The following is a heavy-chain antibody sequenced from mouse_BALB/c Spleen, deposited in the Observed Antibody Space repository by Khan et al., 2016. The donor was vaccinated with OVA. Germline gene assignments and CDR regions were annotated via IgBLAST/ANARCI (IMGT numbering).Heavy chain of an antibody. V-gene: IGHV5-17*02. CDR2: ISSGSSSI. Sequence: EVQGVESGGGLVQPGGSRKLSCAASGFTFSRFGMHWVRQAPEKGLEWVAYISSGSSSIYYADTVKGRFTISRDNPKNTLVLQMTSLRSEDTAMYYCARDSNFDYWGQGTTLTVSA. CDR1: GFTFSRFG. J-gene: IGHJ2*01. CDR3: ARDSNFDY.